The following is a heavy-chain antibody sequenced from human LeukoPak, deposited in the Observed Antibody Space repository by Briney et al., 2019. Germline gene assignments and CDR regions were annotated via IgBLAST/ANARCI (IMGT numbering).Heavy chain of an antibody. V-gene: IGHV1-18*01. D-gene: IGHD2-2*01. Sequence: GGSVKVSCKASGYTFTSYGISWVRQAPGQGLEWMGWISAYNGNTNYAQKLQGRVTMTTDTSTSTAYMELRSLRSDDTAVYYCARVGRFQSASCCIFDYWGQGTLVTVSS. CDR3: ARVGRFQSASCCIFDY. J-gene: IGHJ4*02. CDR1: GYTFTSYG. CDR2: ISAYNGNT.